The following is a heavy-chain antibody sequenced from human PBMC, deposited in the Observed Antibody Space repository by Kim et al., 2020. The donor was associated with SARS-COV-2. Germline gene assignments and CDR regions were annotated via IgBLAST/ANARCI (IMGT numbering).Heavy chain of an antibody. J-gene: IGHJ4*02. CDR2: ISSGSVTI. CDR3: TRGGSDSACDY. Sequence: GGSLRLSCAASGFTFSTSTMNWVRQAPGKGLEWVSYISSGSVTIYYADSVRGRFTISRDNAKNSMYLQMSSLRAEDTAVYYCTRGGSDSACDYFGQGTLFTVSS. CDR1: GFTFSTST. D-gene: IGHD1-26*01. V-gene: IGHV3-48*01.